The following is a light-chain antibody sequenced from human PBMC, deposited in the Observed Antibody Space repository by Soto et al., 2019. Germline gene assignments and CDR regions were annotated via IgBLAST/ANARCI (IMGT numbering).Light chain of an antibody. CDR2: DAS. V-gene: IGKV3-11*01. Sequence: ESVLTQSPVTLSLSPGERATLSCRASQSVRSYLACYQEKPGQAPRLLIYDASTRATGIPARFSGSGSGTDVSLPISSLVPEDAAVDYFQQRSSWPPLFGQGTKLEIK. CDR1: QSVRSY. CDR3: QQRSSWPPL. J-gene: IGKJ2*01.